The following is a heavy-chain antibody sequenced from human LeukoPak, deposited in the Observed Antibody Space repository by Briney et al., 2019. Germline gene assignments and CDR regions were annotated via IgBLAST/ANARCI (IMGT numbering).Heavy chain of an antibody. CDR2: ISSSSSYI. CDR1: GLTFSSYS. Sequence: GGSLRLSCAASGLTFSSYSMNWVRQAPGKGLDWVSSISSSSSYIYYADSVKGRFTISRDNAKNSLYLQMNSLRAEDTAVYYCARARDGYPIGYFDYWGQGTLVTVSS. D-gene: IGHD5-24*01. CDR3: ARARDGYPIGYFDY. V-gene: IGHV3-21*01. J-gene: IGHJ4*02.